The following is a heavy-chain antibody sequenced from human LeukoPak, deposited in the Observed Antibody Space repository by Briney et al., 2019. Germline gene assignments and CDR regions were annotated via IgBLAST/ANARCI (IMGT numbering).Heavy chain of an antibody. V-gene: IGHV4-61*02. J-gene: IGHJ6*02. CDR3: ARGLVATITSGYYYYGMDV. CDR2: IYTSGST. Sequence: PSETLSLTCTVSGGSISSGSYYWSWIRQPAGKGLEWIGRIYTSGSTNYNPSPKSRVTISVDTSKNQFSLKLSSVTAADTAVYYCARGLVATITSGYYYYGMDVWGQGTTVTVSS. CDR1: GGSISSGSYY. D-gene: IGHD5-12*01.